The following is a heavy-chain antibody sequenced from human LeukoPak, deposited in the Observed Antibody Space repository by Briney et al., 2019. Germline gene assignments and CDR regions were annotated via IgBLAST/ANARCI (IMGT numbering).Heavy chain of an antibody. CDR3: ARAARKDYYYYYYMDV. Sequence: ASVKVSCKASGYTFTSYYMHWVRQAPGQGLEWMGIINPSGGSTSYAQKFQGRVTMTRDMSTSTVYMELSSLRSEDTAVYYCARAARKDYYYYYYMDVWGKGTTVTVSS. J-gene: IGHJ6*03. V-gene: IGHV1-46*01. CDR2: INPSGGST. D-gene: IGHD6-6*01. CDR1: GYTFTSYY.